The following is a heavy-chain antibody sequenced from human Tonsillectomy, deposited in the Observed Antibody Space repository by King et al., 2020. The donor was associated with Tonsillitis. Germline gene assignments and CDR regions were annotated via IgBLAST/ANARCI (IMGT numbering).Heavy chain of an antibody. CDR1: GGTFSSSA. Sequence: VQLVESGAEVKKPGSSVKVSCKASGGTFSSSAISWVRQAPGQGLEWMGGIIPIFGTANYAQKFQARVTITADESTSTAYMELSSLSSEDTAVYYCTIRQITILGAYYYYFSMYAWGQGTTGTASS. CDR3: TIRQITILGAYYYYFSMYA. D-gene: IGHD3-3*01. J-gene: IGHJ6*01. CDR2: IIPIFGTA. V-gene: IGHV1-69*01.